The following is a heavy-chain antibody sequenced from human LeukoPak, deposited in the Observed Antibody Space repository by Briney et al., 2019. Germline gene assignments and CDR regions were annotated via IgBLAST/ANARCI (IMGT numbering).Heavy chain of an antibody. J-gene: IGHJ6*03. Sequence: GGSLRLSCAASGFTVSSNYMSWVRQAPGKGLEWVSVIYSGGSTYYADSVKGRFTISRDNSKDTLYLQMNSLRAEDTAVYYCARRNWVGLGELHMDVWGKGTTVTVSS. CDR2: IYSGGST. CDR1: GFTVSSNY. D-gene: IGHD3-16*01. CDR3: ARRNWVGLGELHMDV. V-gene: IGHV3-53*01.